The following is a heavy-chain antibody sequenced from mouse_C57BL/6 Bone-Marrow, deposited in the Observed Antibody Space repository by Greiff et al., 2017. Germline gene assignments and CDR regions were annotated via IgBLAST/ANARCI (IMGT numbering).Heavy chain of an antibody. J-gene: IGHJ4*01. Sequence: QVQLQQSGAELVRPGTSVKVSCKASGYAFTNYLIEWVKQRPGQGLAWIGVINPGSGGTNYNEKFKGKATLTADKSSSTAYMQLSSLTSEDSAVYFCARRSYYYGSSYLYYYAMDYWGQGTSVTVSS. CDR3: ARRSYYYGSSYLYYYAMDY. CDR1: GYAFTNYL. CDR2: INPGSGGT. V-gene: IGHV1-54*01. D-gene: IGHD1-1*01.